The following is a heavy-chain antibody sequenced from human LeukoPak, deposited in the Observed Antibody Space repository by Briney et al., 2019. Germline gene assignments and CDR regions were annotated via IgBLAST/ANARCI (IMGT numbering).Heavy chain of an antibody. Sequence: GESLKISCKGSGYSFTSYWIVWVRQMPGKGLEWMGIIYPGDSDTRYSPSFQGQVTISADKSISTAYLQWSSLKASDTAMYYCARLGGSGSYYTGEYYFDYWGQGTLVTVSS. V-gene: IGHV5-51*01. CDR3: ARLGGSGSYYTGEYYFDY. CDR2: IYPGDSDT. D-gene: IGHD3-10*01. CDR1: GYSFTSYW. J-gene: IGHJ4*02.